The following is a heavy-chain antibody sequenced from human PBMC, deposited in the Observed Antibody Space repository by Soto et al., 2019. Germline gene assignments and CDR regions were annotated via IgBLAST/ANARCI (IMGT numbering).Heavy chain of an antibody. D-gene: IGHD3-10*01. CDR2: ISGSGGST. CDR1: GFTFSSYA. Sequence: EMQLLESGGGSVQPGGSQRLSCAASGFTFSSYAMSWVRQAPGKGLEWVSSISGSGGSTHYADSVKGRFTISRDNSKNPLYLQVNSLRAEDTAVYHCARQRWFGAGGDFDYWGQGTLVIGSS. V-gene: IGHV3-23*01. CDR3: ARQRWFGAGGDFDY. J-gene: IGHJ4*02.